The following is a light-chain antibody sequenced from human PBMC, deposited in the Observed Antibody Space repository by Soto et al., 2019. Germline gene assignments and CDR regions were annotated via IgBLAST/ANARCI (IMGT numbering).Light chain of an antibody. CDR2: DVS. Sequence: QSALTQPRSVSGSPGQSVTISCTGTSSDVGGYNYVSWYQQHPGKAQKLKNYDVSKRPSGVPDRFTGSKSGNTASLTFSVLQAEDEADYYCCSYAGSYTFVYVFGTGTKVTVL. J-gene: IGLJ1*01. CDR3: CSYAGSYTFVYV. CDR1: SSDVGGYNY. V-gene: IGLV2-11*01.